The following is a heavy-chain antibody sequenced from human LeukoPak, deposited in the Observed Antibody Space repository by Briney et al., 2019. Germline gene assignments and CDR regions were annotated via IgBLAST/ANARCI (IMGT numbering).Heavy chain of an antibody. V-gene: IGHV4-59*01. CDR2: IYYSGST. Sequence: SETLSLTCTVSGGSISSYYWSWIRQPPGKGLEWIGYIYYSGSTNYNPSLKSRVTISVDTSKNQFSLKLSSVTAADTAVYYCARGVVPAAPLDYWGQGTLVTVSS. CDR3: ARGVVPAAPLDY. D-gene: IGHD2-2*01. J-gene: IGHJ4*02. CDR1: GGSISSYY.